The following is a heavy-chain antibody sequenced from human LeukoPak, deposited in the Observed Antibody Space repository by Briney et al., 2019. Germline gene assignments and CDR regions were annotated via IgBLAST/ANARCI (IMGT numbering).Heavy chain of an antibody. CDR2: ISSSGGHI. J-gene: IGHJ4*02. Sequence: PGGSLRLSCAASGFTFNTYEMNWVRQAPGTGLEWLSYISSSGGHIYYADSVKGRFTISRDNAKNSLYLQMNSLRAEDTALYYCASGAGGYGQIDYWGQGTLVTVSS. CDR3: ASGAGGYGQIDY. CDR1: GFTFNTYE. D-gene: IGHD5-18*01. V-gene: IGHV3-48*03.